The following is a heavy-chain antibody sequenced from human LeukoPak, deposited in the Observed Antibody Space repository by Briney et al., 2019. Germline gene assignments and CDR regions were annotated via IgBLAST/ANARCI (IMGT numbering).Heavy chain of an antibody. Sequence: ASVKVSCKASGYTFTSYGISWVRQAPGQGLEWMGGIIPIFGTANYAQKFQGRVTITADESTSTAYMELSSLRSEDTAVYYCARNDYVWGSYRPPYNWFDPWGQGTLVTVSS. CDR2: IIPIFGTA. D-gene: IGHD3-16*02. J-gene: IGHJ5*02. CDR1: GYTFTSYG. CDR3: ARNDYVWGSYRPPYNWFDP. V-gene: IGHV1-69*13.